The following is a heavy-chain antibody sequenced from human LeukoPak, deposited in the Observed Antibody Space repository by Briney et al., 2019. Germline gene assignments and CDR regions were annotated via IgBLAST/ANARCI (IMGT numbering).Heavy chain of an antibody. CDR3: ARSVPDYTRFDY. CDR1: GFTFSSYA. J-gene: IGHJ4*02. V-gene: IGHV3-23*01. D-gene: IGHD4-11*01. CDR2: ISGSGGST. Sequence: GGSLRLSCAASGFTFSSYAMSWVRQAPGKGLEWVSAISGSGGSTYYADSVKGRFTISTDNSEKTVYLQMNSLRAEDTALYYCARSVPDYTRFDYWGQGALVTVSS.